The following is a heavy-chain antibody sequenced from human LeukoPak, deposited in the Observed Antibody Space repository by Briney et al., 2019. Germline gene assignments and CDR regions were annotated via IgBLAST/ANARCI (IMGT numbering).Heavy chain of an antibody. J-gene: IGHJ4*02. CDR3: ARGIYYDSSGPDY. V-gene: IGHV4-34*01. D-gene: IGHD3-22*01. CDR2: INNSGST. CDR1: GGSFSGYY. Sequence: PSETLSLTCAVYGGSFSGYYWSWIRQPPGKGLEWIGEINNSGSTNYNPSLKSRVTISVDTSKNQFSLKLSSVTAADTAVYYCARGIYYDSSGPDYWGQGTLVTVSS.